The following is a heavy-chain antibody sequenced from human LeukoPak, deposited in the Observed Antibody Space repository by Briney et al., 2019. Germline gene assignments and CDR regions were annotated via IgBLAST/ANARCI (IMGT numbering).Heavy chain of an antibody. Sequence: PGGSLRLSCAASGFTFSSYGMSWVCQAPGKGLEWVSAISGSSDTTYDADSVKGRFTISRDNSKNTLYLQMNSLRVDDTAVYYCAKDEGSGYYAADYWGQGTLVTVSS. CDR3: AKDEGSGYYAADY. CDR1: GFTFSSYG. V-gene: IGHV3-23*01. D-gene: IGHD3-3*01. CDR2: ISGSSDTT. J-gene: IGHJ4*02.